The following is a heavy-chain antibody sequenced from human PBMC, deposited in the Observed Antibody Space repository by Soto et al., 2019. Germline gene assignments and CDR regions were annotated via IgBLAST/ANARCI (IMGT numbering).Heavy chain of an antibody. CDR1: GFSVSNNY. D-gene: IGHD2-21*01. Sequence: PGGSLILSCAASGFSVSNNYMGWVRQAPGQGLEWVSVIYSGGTTEYADSVRDRFAISRDTSKNTLFLQMNFLTPDDTAVYYCAKVGAPAQPDGLWWGPKTSEIPNVYFQYWGQGTLVTVSS. J-gene: IGHJ4*02. V-gene: IGHV3-66*01. CDR3: AKVGAPAQPDGLWWGPKTSEIPNVYFQY. CDR2: IYSGGTT.